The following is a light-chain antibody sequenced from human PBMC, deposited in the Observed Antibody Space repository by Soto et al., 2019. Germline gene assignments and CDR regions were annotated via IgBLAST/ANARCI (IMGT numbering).Light chain of an antibody. J-gene: IGKJ1*01. V-gene: IGKV3-20*01. CDR1: QSVNSN. CDR3: QQYGSSPRTT. Sequence: ETVMTQSPATLSVSPGERATLSCRASQSVNSNLAWYQQKLGQAPRVLIYGASTRATGIPARFSGSGSGTDFTLTISGLEPEDFAVYYCQQYGSSPRTTFGQGTKVDI. CDR2: GAS.